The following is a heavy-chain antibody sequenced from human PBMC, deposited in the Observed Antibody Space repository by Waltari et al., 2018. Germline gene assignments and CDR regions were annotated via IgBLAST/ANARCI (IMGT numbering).Heavy chain of an antibody. CDR2: TVYRSKWSN. Sequence: QVHLQQSGPGLVKPSQTLSLTCPISGDSVSSTSVTWNWIRQSPSRGLEWLGRTVYRSKWSNDYAVSGKSRITISPDTSKNQFSLQLDSVTPDDTAVYYCARAMTVAGRSGLFDFWGQGTLVTVSS. J-gene: IGHJ4*02. CDR3: ARAMTVAGRSGLFDF. D-gene: IGHD6-19*01. V-gene: IGHV6-1*01. CDR1: GDSVSSTSVT.